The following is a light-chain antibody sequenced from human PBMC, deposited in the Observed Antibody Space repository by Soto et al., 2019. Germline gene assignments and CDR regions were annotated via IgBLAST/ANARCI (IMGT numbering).Light chain of an antibody. V-gene: IGKV4-1*01. CDR1: QTVLANSNNMNY. CDR3: QQYFKSPWT. CDR2: WAS. J-gene: IGKJ1*01. Sequence: DIVMTQSPDSLAVSLGERATINCKSSQTVLANSNNMNYLAWYQQKPGQPPKLVIYWASTRESGVPERFSGSGSGTDFPLTISRLQPEDVAVYYCQQYFKSPWTFGQGTKVEIK.